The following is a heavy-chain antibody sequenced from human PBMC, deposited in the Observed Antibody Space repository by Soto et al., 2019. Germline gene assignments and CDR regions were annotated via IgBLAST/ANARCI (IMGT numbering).Heavy chain of an antibody. CDR1: GYTFINYH. CDR2: INTNNGRT. V-gene: IGHV1-18*01. CDR3: AKSPRGEMATD. D-gene: IGHD5-12*01. J-gene: IGHJ4*02. Sequence: QVQLVQSGGEVKKPGASVTVSCKASGYTFINYHITWVRQAPGQGLEWMAWINTNNGRTDYAQRFQGRVTMTRNTSTSTAYMELRNLVSDDTAVYFCAKSPRGEMATDWGQGTLVTVSS.